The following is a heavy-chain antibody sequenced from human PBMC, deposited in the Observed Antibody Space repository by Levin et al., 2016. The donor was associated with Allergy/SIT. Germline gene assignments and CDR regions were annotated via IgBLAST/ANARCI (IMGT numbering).Heavy chain of an antibody. Sequence: ASVKVSCKASGYTFTSYYMHWVRQAPGQGLEWMGIINPSGGSTSYAQKFQGRVTMTRDTSTSTVYMELSSLRSEDTAVYYCARGRPMVLGLPYYYYGMDVWGQGTTVTVSS. CDR2: INPSGGST. CDR1: GYTFTSYY. CDR3: ARGRPMVLGLPYYYYGMDV. V-gene: IGHV1-46*01. J-gene: IGHJ6*02. D-gene: IGHD3-10*01.